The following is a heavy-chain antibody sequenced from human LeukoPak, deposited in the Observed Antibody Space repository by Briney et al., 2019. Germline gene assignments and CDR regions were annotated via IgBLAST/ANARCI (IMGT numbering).Heavy chain of an antibody. CDR2: IYSDGST. D-gene: IGHD3-22*01. V-gene: IGHV3-53*01. Sequence: GGSLRLSCAASGFIFSGDFMSWVRQAPGKGLEWVSVIYSDGSTYYADSVKGRFTISRDNSKNTLDLQMTGLRAEDTAVYYCARVAYDSSGYYFPFDYWGQGTLVTVSS. J-gene: IGHJ4*02. CDR3: ARVAYDSSGYYFPFDY. CDR1: GFIFSGDF.